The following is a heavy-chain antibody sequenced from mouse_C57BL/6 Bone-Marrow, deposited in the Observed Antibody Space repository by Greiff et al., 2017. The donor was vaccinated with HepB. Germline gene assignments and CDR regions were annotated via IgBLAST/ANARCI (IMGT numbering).Heavy chain of an antibody. J-gene: IGHJ3*01. V-gene: IGHV14-4*01. CDR1: GFNIKDDY. CDR3: TTWPLYYGSSYFAY. CDR2: IDPENGDT. Sequence: EVQLQQSGAELVRPGASVKLSCTASGFNIKDDYMHWVKQRPEQGLEWIGWIDPENGDTEYASKFQGKATITADTSSNTAYLQLSSLTSEDTAVYYCTTWPLYYGSSYFAYWGQGTLVTVSA. D-gene: IGHD1-1*01.